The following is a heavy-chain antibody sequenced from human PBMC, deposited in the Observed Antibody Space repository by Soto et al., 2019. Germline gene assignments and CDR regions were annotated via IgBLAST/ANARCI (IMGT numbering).Heavy chain of an antibody. CDR2: IYYSGST. CDR3: ARDGDTAMVDYYYYGMDV. J-gene: IGHJ6*02. V-gene: IGHV4-30-4*01. CDR1: GGSISSGDYY. Sequence: PSETLSLTCTVSGGSISSGDYYWSWIRQPPGKGLEWIGYIYYSGSTYYNPSLKSRVTISVDTSKNQFSLKLSSVTAADTAVYYCARDGDTAMVDYYYYGMDVWGQGTTVTVSS. D-gene: IGHD5-18*01.